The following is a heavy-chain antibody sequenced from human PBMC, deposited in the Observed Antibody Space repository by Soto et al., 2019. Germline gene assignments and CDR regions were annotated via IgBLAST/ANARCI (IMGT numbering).Heavy chain of an antibody. CDR1: GYTFTGYY. CDR2: INPNSGGA. V-gene: IGHV1-2*04. Sequence: ASVKVSCKASGYTFTGYYMHWVRQAPGQGLEWMGWINPNSGGANYAQKFQGWVTMTRDTSISTAYMELSRLRSDDTAVYYCAIPSDSYYYGMDVWGQGTTVTVSS. J-gene: IGHJ6*02. CDR3: AIPSDSYYYGMDV.